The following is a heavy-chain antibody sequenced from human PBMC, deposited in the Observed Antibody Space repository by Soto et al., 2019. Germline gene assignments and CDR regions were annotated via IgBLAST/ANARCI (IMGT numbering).Heavy chain of an antibody. CDR1: GFTCSNAW. CDR2: IKSKTDGGTT. Sequence: GGSLRLSCAASGFTCSNAWINWVRQAPGKGLEWVGRIKSKTDGGTTDFAAPVKGRFAISRDDSKNMVYLQMNSLKTEDTAVYYCTTYSYITTVIIRFDSWGHATLVTVSS. CDR3: TTYSYITTVIIRFDS. J-gene: IGHJ4*01. D-gene: IGHD3-9*01. V-gene: IGHV3-15*07.